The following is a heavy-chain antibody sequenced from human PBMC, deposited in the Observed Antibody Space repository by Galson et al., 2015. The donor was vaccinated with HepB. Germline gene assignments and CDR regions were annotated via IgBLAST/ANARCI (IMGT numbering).Heavy chain of an antibody. V-gene: IGHV3-21*01. CDR1: GFTFSSYS. CDR3: ARAQSYYDSSGSHPLDY. Sequence: SLRLSCAASGFTFSSYSMNWVHQAPGKGLEWVSSISSSSSYIYYADSVKGRFTISRDNAKNSLYLQMNSLRAEDTAVYYCARAQSYYDSSGSHPLDYWGQGTLVTVSS. CDR2: ISSSSSYI. J-gene: IGHJ4*02. D-gene: IGHD3-22*01.